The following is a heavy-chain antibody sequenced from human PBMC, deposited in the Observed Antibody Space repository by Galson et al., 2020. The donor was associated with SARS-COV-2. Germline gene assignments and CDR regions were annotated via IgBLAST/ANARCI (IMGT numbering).Heavy chain of an antibody. CDR3: ARTHYDFWSGYFHYYFYDMDV. Sequence: SGPTLVKPTQTLTLTCTFSGFSLSTSGMCVSWIRQPPGKALEWLALIDWDDDKYYSTSLKTRLTISKDTSKNQVVLTMTNMDPVDTATYYCARTHYDFWSGYFHYYFYDMDVWCKGTSGTVSS. V-gene: IGHV2-70*01. CDR2: IDWDDDK. J-gene: IGHJ6*03. CDR1: GFSLSTSGMC. D-gene: IGHD3-3*01.